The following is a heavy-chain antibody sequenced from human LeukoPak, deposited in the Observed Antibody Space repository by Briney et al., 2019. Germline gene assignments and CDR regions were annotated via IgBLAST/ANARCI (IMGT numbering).Heavy chain of an antibody. V-gene: IGHV1-2*02. J-gene: IGHJ4*02. CDR3: ARSSGFSRFDY. D-gene: IGHD6-19*01. CDR2: INPKTGGT. Sequence: ASVKVSCKASRYTFIDYYMHWVRQAPGQGLEWMGWINPKTGGTRCSQKFQGRVTMTRDRSISTAYMEVTGLESDDTAVYYCARSSGFSRFDYWGQGALVTVSS. CDR1: RYTFIDYY.